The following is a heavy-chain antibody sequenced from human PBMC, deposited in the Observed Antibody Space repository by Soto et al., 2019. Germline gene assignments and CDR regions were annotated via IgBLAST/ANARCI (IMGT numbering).Heavy chain of an antibody. CDR2: IRNKAYRGTT. J-gene: IGHJ4*02. CDR3: NRGDMALNDY. Sequence: GGSLRLSCTASGFTFGDYAMSCVRQAPGKGLEWISFIRNKAYRGTTKYAASVRGRFTISRDDSKSIAYLQMNSLKKEDTAVHYGNRGDMALNDYWGQGTLATVSS. D-gene: IGHD2-15*01. V-gene: IGHV3-49*04. CDR1: GFTFGDYA.